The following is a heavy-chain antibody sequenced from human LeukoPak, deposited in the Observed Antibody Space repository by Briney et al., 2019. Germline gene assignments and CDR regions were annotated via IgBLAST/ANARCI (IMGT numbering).Heavy chain of an antibody. D-gene: IGHD3-10*01. CDR2: ISSDSSII. CDR1: GLTFNTCS. J-gene: IGHJ4*02. CDR3: AGSVSGTWFYY. Sequence: PGGSLRLSCAASGLTFNTCSMTWVRQAPGKGLEWLSYISSDSSIIHYADSVKGRFTISRDNAKNSLFLQMSSLRDEDTAVYYCAGSVSGTWFYYWGQGTLVTVSS. V-gene: IGHV3-48*02.